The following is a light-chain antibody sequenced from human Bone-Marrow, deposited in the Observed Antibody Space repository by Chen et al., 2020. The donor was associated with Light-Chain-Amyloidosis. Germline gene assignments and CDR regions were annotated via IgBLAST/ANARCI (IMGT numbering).Light chain of an antibody. CDR1: ETVGSN. Sequence: AQSPATLSVSPGGGAALSCRASETVGSNLAWYQQKPGQAPRLLIHGASTRATGVPPRFSGSGSDTEFTLTISSLQSEDSAFYYCQQYDNWPLITFGGGTKVEIK. CDR3: QQYDNWPLIT. J-gene: IGKJ4*01. CDR2: GAS. V-gene: IGKV3-15*01.